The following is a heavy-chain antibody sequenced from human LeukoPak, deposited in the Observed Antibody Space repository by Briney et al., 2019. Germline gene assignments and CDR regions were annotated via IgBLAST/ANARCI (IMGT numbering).Heavy chain of an antibody. V-gene: IGHV3-30*03. Sequence: GGSLRLSCAASGFTFSSSVMHWVRQAPGKGLEWVAAISYDGRDKYFADSVKGRFTISRDNSKNTVDLQVNGLRAEDTAVYYCARETGNYYFDFWGQGNLVTVSS. D-gene: IGHD1-7*01. J-gene: IGHJ4*02. CDR1: GFTFSSSV. CDR2: ISYDGRDK. CDR3: ARETGNYYFDF.